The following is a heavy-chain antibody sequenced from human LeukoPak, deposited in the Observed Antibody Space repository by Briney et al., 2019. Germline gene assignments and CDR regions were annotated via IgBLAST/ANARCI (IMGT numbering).Heavy chain of an antibody. D-gene: IGHD5-18*01. CDR1: GFTFSSYW. J-gene: IGHJ4*02. V-gene: IGHV3-7*01. CDR2: IKQDGSEK. Sequence: PGGSLRLSCAASGFTFSSYWMSWVRQAPGKGLEWVANIKQDGSEKYYVDSVKGRFTISRDNAKNPLYLQMNSLRAEDTAVYYCARGSVDTAMVTRFDYWGQGTLVTVSS. CDR3: ARGSVDTAMVTRFDY.